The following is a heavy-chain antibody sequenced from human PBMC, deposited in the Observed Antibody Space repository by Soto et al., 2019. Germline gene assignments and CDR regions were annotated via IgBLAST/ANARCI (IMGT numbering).Heavy chain of an antibody. CDR3: AKGASAAEGLLSFFDY. D-gene: IGHD3-3*01. V-gene: IGHV3-23*01. Sequence: EVQLLESGGGLVQPGGSLRLSCAASGFTFSSYAMSWVRQAPGKGLEWVSAISGSGGSTYYADSVKGRFTISRDNSKNTLDLQMNSLRAEDTAVYYCAKGASAAEGLLSFFDYWGQGTLVTVSS. CDR1: GFTFSSYA. CDR2: ISGSGGST. J-gene: IGHJ4*02.